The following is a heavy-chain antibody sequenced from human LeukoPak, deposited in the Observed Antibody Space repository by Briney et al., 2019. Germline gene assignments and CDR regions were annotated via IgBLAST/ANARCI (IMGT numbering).Heavy chain of an antibody. D-gene: IGHD2-2*01. CDR2: IYHSGST. CDR3: ARVYCSSTSCYRVYFDY. V-gene: IGHV4-38-2*02. Sequence: SETLSLNCTVPGYSISSGYYWGWIRQPPGKGLEWIGSIYHSGSTYYNPSLKSRGTISVDTSKNQFSLKLSSVTAADTAVYYCARVYCSSTSCYRVYFDYWGQGTLVTVSA. CDR1: GYSISSGYY. J-gene: IGHJ4*02.